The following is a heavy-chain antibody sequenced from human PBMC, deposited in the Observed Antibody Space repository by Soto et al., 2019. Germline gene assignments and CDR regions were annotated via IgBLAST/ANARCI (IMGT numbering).Heavy chain of an antibody. Sequence: GGSLRLSCAASGFTFSSYAMSWVRQAPGKGLEWVSAISGSGGSTYYGDSVKGRFTISRDNSKNTLYLQMNSLRAEDTAVYYCAKDGRCSGGSCYEPHFDYWGQGTLVTVSS. J-gene: IGHJ4*02. CDR1: GFTFSSYA. D-gene: IGHD2-15*01. CDR2: ISGSGGST. V-gene: IGHV3-23*01. CDR3: AKDGRCSGGSCYEPHFDY.